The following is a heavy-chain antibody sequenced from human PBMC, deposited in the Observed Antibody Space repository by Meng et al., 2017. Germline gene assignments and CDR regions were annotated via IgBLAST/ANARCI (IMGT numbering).Heavy chain of an antibody. CDR1: GGAISSYY. D-gene: IGHD2-15*01. V-gene: IGHV4-59*01. CDR3: ARVVVVAAMDWFDP. Sequence: QVQLQESGPGLVTPSETLSLTCTVSGGAISSYYWSWIRQPPGKGLEWIGYIYYSGSTNYNPSLKSRVTISVDTSKNQFSLKLSSVTAADTAVYYCARVVVVAAMDWFDPWGQGTLVTVLL. J-gene: IGHJ5*02. CDR2: IYYSGST.